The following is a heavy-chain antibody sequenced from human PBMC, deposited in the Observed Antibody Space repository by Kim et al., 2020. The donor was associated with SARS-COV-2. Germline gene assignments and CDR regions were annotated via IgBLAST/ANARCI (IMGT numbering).Heavy chain of an antibody. D-gene: IGHD4-17*01. V-gene: IGHV3-21*01. J-gene: IGHJ4*02. CDR1: GFTFSIYS. CDR3: ARDFYGDYGYDY. CDR2: ISSSDNHI. Sequence: GGSLRLSCAASGFTFSIYSMNWVRQAPGKGLEWVSFISSSDNHIYYTDTVKGRFTISRDNAKNSLYLQMNSLRAEDTAVYYCARDFYGDYGYDYWGQGTLVTVSS.